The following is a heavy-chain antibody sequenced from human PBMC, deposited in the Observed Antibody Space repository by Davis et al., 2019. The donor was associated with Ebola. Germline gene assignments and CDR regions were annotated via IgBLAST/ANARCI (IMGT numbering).Heavy chain of an antibody. CDR3: ARGGYYFDSSGYDHDY. V-gene: IGHV4-61*01. CDR2: IYYSGST. D-gene: IGHD3-22*01. CDR1: GGSVSSGSYY. Sequence: PSETLSLTCSVSGGSVSSGSYYWTWIRQPPGKGLEWIGYIYYSGSTNYNPSLKSRVTISVDTSKNQFSLKLSSVTAADTAVYYCARGGYYFDSSGYDHDYWGQGNLVTVSS. J-gene: IGHJ4*02.